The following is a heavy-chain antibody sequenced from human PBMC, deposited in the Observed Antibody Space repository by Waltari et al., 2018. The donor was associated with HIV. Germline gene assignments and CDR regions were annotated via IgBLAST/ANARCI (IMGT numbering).Heavy chain of an antibody. D-gene: IGHD6-13*01. J-gene: IGHJ5*02. Sequence: QLQLQESGSGLVKPSQTLSLTCAVSGGSISSGGYSWSWIRQPPGKGLEWIGYIYHSGSTYYNPSLKSRVTISVDRSKNQFSLKLSSVTAADTAVYYCASGGSSWYNENWFDPWGQGTLVTVSS. CDR1: GGSISSGGYS. CDR3: ASGGSSWYNENWFDP. CDR2: IYHSGST. V-gene: IGHV4-30-2*01.